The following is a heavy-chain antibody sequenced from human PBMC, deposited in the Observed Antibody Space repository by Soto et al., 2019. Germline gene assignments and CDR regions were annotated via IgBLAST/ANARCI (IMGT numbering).Heavy chain of an antibody. D-gene: IGHD3-9*01. CDR3: ARAQYDILTGYYWGLWFDP. J-gene: IGHJ5*02. CDR1: GYTVTSYA. V-gene: IGHV1-3*01. CDR2: INAGNGNT. Sequence: ASVKASCKASGYTVTSYAMHWVRQAPGQRLEWMGWINAGNGNTKYSQKFQGRVTITRDTSASTAYMELSSLRSEDTAVYYCARAQYDILTGYYWGLWFDPWGQGTLVTVSS.